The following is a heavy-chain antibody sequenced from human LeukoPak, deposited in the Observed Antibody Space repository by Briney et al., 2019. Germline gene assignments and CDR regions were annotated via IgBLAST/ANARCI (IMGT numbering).Heavy chain of an antibody. V-gene: IGHV3-73*01. CDR2: IRSKANSYAT. CDR3: TSYCGGDCSY. Sequence: PGGSLKLSCAASGFTFSGSAMHWVRQASGRGLEWVGRIRSKANSYATAYAASVKGRFTISRDDSKNTAYLQMNSLKTEDTAVYYCTSYCGGDCSYWGQGTLVTVSS. D-gene: IGHD2-21*01. J-gene: IGHJ4*02. CDR1: GFTFSGSA.